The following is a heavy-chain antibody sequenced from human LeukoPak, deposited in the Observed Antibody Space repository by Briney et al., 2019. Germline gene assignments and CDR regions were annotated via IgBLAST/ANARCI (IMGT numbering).Heavy chain of an antibody. V-gene: IGHV4-59*11. D-gene: IGHD1-1*01. CDR1: GGSISSHY. CDR2: IYYSGST. CDR3: ARGMGTTGTRYNWFDP. Sequence: SETLSLTCTVSGGSISSHYWSWIRQPPGKGLEWIGYIYYSGSTNYNPSLKSRVTISVDTSKNQFSLKLSSVTAADTAVYYCARGMGTTGTRYNWFDPWGQGTLVTVSS. J-gene: IGHJ5*02.